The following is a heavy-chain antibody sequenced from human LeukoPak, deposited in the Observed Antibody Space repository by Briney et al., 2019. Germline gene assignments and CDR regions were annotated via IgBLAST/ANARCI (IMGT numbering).Heavy chain of an antibody. CDR1: GYTFTDYY. CDR3: ATQYYYDSSGYY. J-gene: IGHJ4*02. D-gene: IGHD3-22*01. V-gene: IGHV1-69-2*01. Sequence: ASVKTSCKVSGYTFTDYYMHWVQQAPGKGLEWMGLVDPEDGETIYAEKFQGRVTIPADTSTDTAYMELSSLRSEDTAVYYCATQYYYDSSGYYWGQGTLVTVSS. CDR2: VDPEDGET.